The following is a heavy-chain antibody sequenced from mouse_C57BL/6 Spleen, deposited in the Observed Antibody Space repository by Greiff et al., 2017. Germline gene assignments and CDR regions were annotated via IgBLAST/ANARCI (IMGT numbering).Heavy chain of an antibody. D-gene: IGHD2-3*01. Sequence: QVQLQQSGAELMKPGASVKLSCTASGYTFTGYWIEWVQQRPGNGLEWIGEILTGSGSTNYNEKFKGKATFTADTSANTAYMQLSSLATEDSALYNCARGRYYDGYYLGDWGQGTTLTVSS. CDR1: GYTFTGYW. J-gene: IGHJ2*01. CDR3: ARGRYYDGYYLGD. CDR2: ILTGSGST. V-gene: IGHV1-9*01.